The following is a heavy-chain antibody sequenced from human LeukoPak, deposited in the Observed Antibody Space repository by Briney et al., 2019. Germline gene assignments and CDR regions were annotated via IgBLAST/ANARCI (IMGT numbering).Heavy chain of an antibody. D-gene: IGHD4-17*01. J-gene: IGHJ4*02. CDR2: IYNSGST. V-gene: IGHV3-66*01. CDR1: GFTFSDYY. CDR3: ARDGLDNGDFDY. Sequence: GGSLRLSCAASGFTFSDYYMSWVRQAPGKGLEWVSVIYNSGSTYYADSVKGRFTISRDNSKNTLYLQMNSLRVEDTAVYYCARDGLDNGDFDYWGQGTLVTVYS.